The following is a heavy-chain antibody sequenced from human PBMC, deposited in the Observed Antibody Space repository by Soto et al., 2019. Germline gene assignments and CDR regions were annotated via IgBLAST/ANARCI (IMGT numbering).Heavy chain of an antibody. CDR2: IIPIFGTA. D-gene: IGHD3-10*01. J-gene: IGHJ6*02. V-gene: IGHV1-69*13. Sequence: ASVKVSCKASGGTFSSYAISWVRQAPGQGLEWMGGIIPIFGTADYAQKFQGRVTITADESTSTAYMELSSLRSEDTAVYYCARDWRDDTMVRGVPLMDVWGQGTTVTVSS. CDR3: ARDWRDDTMVRGVPLMDV. CDR1: GGTFSSYA.